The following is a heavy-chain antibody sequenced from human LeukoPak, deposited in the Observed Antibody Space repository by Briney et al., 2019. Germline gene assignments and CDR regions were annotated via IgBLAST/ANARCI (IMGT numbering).Heavy chain of an antibody. CDR1: GFTFSNAW. CDR2: IKSKTDGGTT. Sequence: PGGSLRLSCAASGFTFSNAWMNWVRQARGKGLEWVGRIKSKTDGGTTDYAAPVKGRFTISRDDSKNTLYLQMNSLKTEDTAVYYCTTDYRSSQQTVAGTGPDYWGQGTLVTVSS. J-gene: IGHJ4*02. CDR3: TTDYRSSQQTVAGTGPDY. D-gene: IGHD6-19*01. V-gene: IGHV3-15*07.